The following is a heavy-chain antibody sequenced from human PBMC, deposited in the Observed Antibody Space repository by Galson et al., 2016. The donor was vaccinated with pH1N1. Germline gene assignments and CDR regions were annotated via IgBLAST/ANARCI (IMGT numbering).Heavy chain of an antibody. D-gene: IGHD5-12*01. Sequence: SLRLSCAASGFTFTSYAMHWVRQAPGKGLEWVAVILYDGTNEYYADSVKGRFTISRDKTQSTVYLLMNSLRTEDTAVYYCARDSEYSGHEGFHWAQGTLVIVSS. J-gene: IGHJ4*02. CDR3: ARDSEYSGHEGFH. CDR1: GFTFTSYA. V-gene: IGHV3-30*04. CDR2: ILYDGTNE.